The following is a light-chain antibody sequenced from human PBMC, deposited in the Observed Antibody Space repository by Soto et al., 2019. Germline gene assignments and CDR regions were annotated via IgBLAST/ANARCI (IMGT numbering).Light chain of an antibody. Sequence: EIVLTQSPATLSLSPGDRATLSCRASQSVSSSLAWYRHQPGQAPRLLIYDTSNRATGVTARFSGSGSGTHFTLTISSLKPEDFGVYYCQHRSNWPSVTFGGGTKVEIK. CDR1: QSVSSS. CDR2: DTS. V-gene: IGKV3-11*01. J-gene: IGKJ4*01. CDR3: QHRSNWPSVT.